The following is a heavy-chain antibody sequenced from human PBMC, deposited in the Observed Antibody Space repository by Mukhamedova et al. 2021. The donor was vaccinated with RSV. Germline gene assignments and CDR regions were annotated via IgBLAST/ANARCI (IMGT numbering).Heavy chain of an antibody. Sequence: MGRIIPILGIANYAQKFQGRVMITADKSTSTAYMELSSLRSEDTAVYYCARHPYYYDSSGYDSYAFDIWGQGTMVTVSS. V-gene: IGHV1-69*02. J-gene: IGHJ3*02. CDR2: IIPILGIA. D-gene: IGHD3-22*01. CDR3: ARHPYYYDSSGYDSYAFDI.